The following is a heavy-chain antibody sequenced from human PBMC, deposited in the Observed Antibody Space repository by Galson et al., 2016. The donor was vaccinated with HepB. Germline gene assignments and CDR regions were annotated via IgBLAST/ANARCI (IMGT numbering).Heavy chain of an antibody. V-gene: IGHV3-21*01. CDR2: ISSSSSYI. CDR1: GFRLSSYS. J-gene: IGHJ4*02. D-gene: IGHD3-10*01. Sequence: SLRLSCAASGFRLSSYSMNWVRQAPGKGLEWVSSISSSSSYIHYADSVKGRFTISRDNAKNSLYLQMNSLRAEDTAVYYCARDILWFGELTRVYYFDYWGQGTLVTVSS. CDR3: ARDILWFGELTRVYYFDY.